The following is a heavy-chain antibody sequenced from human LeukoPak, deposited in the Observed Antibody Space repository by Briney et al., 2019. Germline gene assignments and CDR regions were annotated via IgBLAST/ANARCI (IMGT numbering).Heavy chain of an antibody. Sequence: GGSLRLSCAASGFTFTSHAMHWVRQAPGKGLEWVSAISGSGGSTYYADSVKGRFTISRDNSKNTLYLQMNSLRAEDTAVYYCAKTYSYGYFFDYWGQGALVTVSS. J-gene: IGHJ4*02. CDR1: GFTFTSHA. CDR2: ISGSGGST. V-gene: IGHV3-23*01. CDR3: AKTYSYGYFFDY. D-gene: IGHD5-18*01.